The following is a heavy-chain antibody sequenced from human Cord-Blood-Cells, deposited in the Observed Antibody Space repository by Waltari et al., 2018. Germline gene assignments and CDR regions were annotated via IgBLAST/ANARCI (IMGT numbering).Heavy chain of an antibody. Sequence: EVQLVESGGGLVQPGGSLRLSCAASGFTFSSYWMSWVRQAPGKGLEWVANIKQDGSEKYYVDSVKGRFTISRDNAKNSLYLQMNSLRAEDTAVYYCARRRAYYYYYGMDVWGQGTTVTVSS. CDR1: GFTFSSYW. CDR2: IKQDGSEK. V-gene: IGHV3-7*01. CDR3: ARRRAYYYYYGMDV. J-gene: IGHJ6*02.